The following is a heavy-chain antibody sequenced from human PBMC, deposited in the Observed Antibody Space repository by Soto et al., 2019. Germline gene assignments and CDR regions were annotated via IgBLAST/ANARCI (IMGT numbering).Heavy chain of an antibody. CDR3: ARDSVRDYLYYYYGMDV. CDR2: IWYDGNKK. J-gene: IGHJ6*02. V-gene: IGHV3-33*01. Sequence: QPGGSLRLSCAASGFSFSSSGMHWVRQAPGKGLEWVAVIWYDGNKKYYGDSVRGRFTISRDNSKNTLYLEMNSLRAEDTAVYYCARDSVRDYLYYYYGMDVWGQGTTVTVSS. D-gene: IGHD4-17*01. CDR1: GFSFSSSG.